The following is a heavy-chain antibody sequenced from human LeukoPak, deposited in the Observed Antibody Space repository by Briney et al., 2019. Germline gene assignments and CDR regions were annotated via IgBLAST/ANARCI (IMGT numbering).Heavy chain of an antibody. CDR3: AREGGPNWGFDY. D-gene: IGHD7-27*01. V-gene: IGHV3-53*01. CDR2: IYSGGST. Sequence: GGSLRLSCAASGFTVSSNYMSWVRQAPGKGLEWVSIIYSGGSTYYADSVKGRFTISRDNPKNTLFLQMNSLRAEDTAVYYCAREGGPNWGFDYWGQGTLVTVSS. J-gene: IGHJ4*02. CDR1: GFTVSSNY.